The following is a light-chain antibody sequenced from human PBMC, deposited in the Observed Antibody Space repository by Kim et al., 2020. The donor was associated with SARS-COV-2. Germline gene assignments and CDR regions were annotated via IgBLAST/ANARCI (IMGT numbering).Light chain of an antibody. V-gene: IGKV4-1*01. CDR3: QQYSSTPLT. CDR1: QSVLYSSNNKNY. Sequence: DIVMTQSPDSLAVSLGERATINCKSSQSVLYSSNNKNYLAWYQQKPGQPPKLLIYWASTRESGVPDRFSGSGSGTDFTLTISSLQAEDVAVYYCQQYSSTPLTFRGGTKVDLK. CDR2: WAS. J-gene: IGKJ4*01.